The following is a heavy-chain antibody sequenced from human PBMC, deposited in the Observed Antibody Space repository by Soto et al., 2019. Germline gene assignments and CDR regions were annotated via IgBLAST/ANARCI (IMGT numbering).Heavy chain of an antibody. Sequence: EVQLVESGGGLVQPGESLRLSCAASGFTFSSVWMHWVRQAPGKGLVWVARVHTDEPSTWYAESVRGRFTISRDNAKNTLYLPMNSLTAEDTAVYYCGPRWSHSNWFDPWGQGTLVIVSS. CDR2: VHTDEPST. CDR1: GFTFSSVW. J-gene: IGHJ5*02. CDR3: GPRWSHSNWFDP. V-gene: IGHV3-74*01. D-gene: IGHD3-3*01.